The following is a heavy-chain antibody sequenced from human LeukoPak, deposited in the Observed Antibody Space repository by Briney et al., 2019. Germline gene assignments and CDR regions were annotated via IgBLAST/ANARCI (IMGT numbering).Heavy chain of an antibody. CDR1: GFTFSSYA. Sequence: PGGSLRLSCAASGFTFSSYAMSWVRQSPGEGLEWVSWISGSGGSTYYAESVKGRFTISRDNSKNTLYLQMNSLRAEDTAVYYCAKAWGPDDSSASNFDYCGQGTLVTVSS. D-gene: IGHD3-22*01. J-gene: IGHJ4*02. CDR2: ISGSGGST. CDR3: AKAWGPDDSSASNFDY. V-gene: IGHV3-23*01.